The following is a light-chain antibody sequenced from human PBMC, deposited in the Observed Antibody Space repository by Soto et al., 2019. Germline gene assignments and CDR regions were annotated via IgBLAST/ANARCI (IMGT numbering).Light chain of an antibody. J-gene: IGKJ1*01. V-gene: IGKV3-20*01. Sequence: EFVLTQSPGTLSLSPGERATLSCRASQSVGTFFAWHQQKPGQAPRLLIYDASNRATGIPARFSGSGSGTDFTLTISRLDPEDFAVYYCQQYGSSPSFGQGTKVDI. CDR1: QSVGTF. CDR3: QQYGSSPS. CDR2: DAS.